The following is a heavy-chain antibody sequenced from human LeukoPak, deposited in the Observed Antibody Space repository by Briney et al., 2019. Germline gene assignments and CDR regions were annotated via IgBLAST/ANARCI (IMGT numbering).Heavy chain of an antibody. CDR2: IYHSGST. Sequence: TSETLSLTCAVSGYSISSGYYWGWIRQPPGKGLEWIGSIYHSGSTYYNPSLKSRVTISVDTSKNQFSLKLSSVTAADTAVYYCARDPDSGYDFFDYWGQGTLVTVSS. CDR3: ARDPDSGYDFFDY. D-gene: IGHD5-12*01. CDR1: GYSISSGYY. V-gene: IGHV4-38-2*02. J-gene: IGHJ4*02.